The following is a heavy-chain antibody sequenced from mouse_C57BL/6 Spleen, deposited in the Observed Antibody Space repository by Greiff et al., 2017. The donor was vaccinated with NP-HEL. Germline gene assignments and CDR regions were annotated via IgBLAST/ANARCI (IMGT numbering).Heavy chain of an antibody. CDR1: GYTFTSYW. CDR3: ARQLRLRGAMDY. V-gene: IGHV1-69*01. J-gene: IGHJ4*01. CDR2: IDPSDGGT. D-gene: IGHD3-2*02. Sequence: QVQLQQPGAELVMPGASVKLSCKASGYTFTSYWMHWVKQRPGQGLEWIGGIDPSDGGTNYNQKFKGKSTLTVDKSSSTAYMQLSSLTSEDSAVYYCARQLRLRGAMDYWGQGTSVTVSS.